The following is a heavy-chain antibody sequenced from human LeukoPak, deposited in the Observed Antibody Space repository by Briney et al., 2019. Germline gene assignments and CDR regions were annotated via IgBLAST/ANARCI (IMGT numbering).Heavy chain of an antibody. V-gene: IGHV1-18*04. CDR3: ARDFYSDRSSWFDTFDI. CDR2: ISGYNGKT. J-gene: IGHJ3*02. CDR1: GYTFTDYY. D-gene: IGHD6-13*01. Sequence: ASVKVSCKASGYTFTDYYMHWVRQAPGQGLEWMGWISGYNGKTHYAKKFQGRVTMTTDTSTTTAHMELRSLRSDDTAVYYCARDFYSDRSSWFDTFDIWGQGTMVTVSS.